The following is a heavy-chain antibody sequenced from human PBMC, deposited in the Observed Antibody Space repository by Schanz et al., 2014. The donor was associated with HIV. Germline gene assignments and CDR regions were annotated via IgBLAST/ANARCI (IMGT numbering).Heavy chain of an antibody. CDR1: GFTFSSYS. J-gene: IGHJ1*01. CDR2: ISSTSSDK. V-gene: IGHV3-21*06. CDR3: VRDESTLTTGDFQD. D-gene: IGHD4-17*01. Sequence: EVQLVESGGGLVKPGGSLRLSCAASGFTFSSYSLNWVRQAPGKGLEWVSSISSTSSDKYYADSVKGRFTISRDNANSSLFLQMDSLRPEDTATYYCVRDESTLTTGDFQDWGQGTLVTVSS.